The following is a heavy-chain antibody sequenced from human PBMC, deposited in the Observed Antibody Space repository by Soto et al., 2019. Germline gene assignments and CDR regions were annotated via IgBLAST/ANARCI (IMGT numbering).Heavy chain of an antibody. CDR1: GYTFTGYY. J-gene: IGHJ6*02. CDR3: ARDLVARALHDDYYYGMDV. Sequence: GASVKVSCKASGYTFTGYYMHWVRQAPGQGLEWMGWINPNSGGTDYAQKFQGWVTMTRDTSISTAYMELSRLRSDDTAVYYCARDLVARALHDDYYYGMDVWGQGTTVTVSS. CDR2: INPNSGGT. D-gene: IGHD3-9*01. V-gene: IGHV1-2*04.